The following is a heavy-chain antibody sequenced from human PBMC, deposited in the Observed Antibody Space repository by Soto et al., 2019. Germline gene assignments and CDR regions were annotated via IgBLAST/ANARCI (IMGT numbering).Heavy chain of an antibody. J-gene: IGHJ6*02. D-gene: IGHD1-1*01. CDR1: GFTFSSYE. Sequence: PGGSLRLSCAASGFTFSSYEMNWVRQAPGKGLEWVSYISSSGSTIYYADSVKGRFTISRDNAKNPLYLQMNSLRAEDTAVYYCARDIFVSGTTSDYYYYGMDVWGQGTTVTVSS. CDR2: ISSSGSTI. V-gene: IGHV3-48*03. CDR3: ARDIFVSGTTSDYYYYGMDV.